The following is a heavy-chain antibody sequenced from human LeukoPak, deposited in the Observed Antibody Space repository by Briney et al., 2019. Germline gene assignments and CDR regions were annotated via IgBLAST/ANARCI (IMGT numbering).Heavy chain of an antibody. CDR1: GFIFSTYG. D-gene: IGHD1-26*01. J-gene: IGHJ4*02. CDR3: ARASGPFGY. V-gene: IGHV3-33*01. CDR2: IWPDGSNK. Sequence: GGSLRLSCATSGFIFSTYGIHWVRQAPGKGLEWVAVIWPDGSNKYYADSVKGRFTISRDNSKNTLYLQMNSLRAEDTAVYYCARASGPFGYWGQGTLVTVSS.